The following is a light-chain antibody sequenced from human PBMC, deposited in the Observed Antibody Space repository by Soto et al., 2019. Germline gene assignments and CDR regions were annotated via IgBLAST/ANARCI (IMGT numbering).Light chain of an antibody. CDR1: SSDVGGYNY. Sequence: QSVLTQPASASGSPGQSITISCTGTSSDVGGYNYVSWYQQHPGKAPKFMIYDVSNRPSGVSNRFSGSRSGNTASLTISGLQAEDEADYYCSSYTTSNTRQIVFGTGTKVTV. V-gene: IGLV2-14*01. CDR2: DVS. J-gene: IGLJ1*01. CDR3: SSYTTSNTRQIV.